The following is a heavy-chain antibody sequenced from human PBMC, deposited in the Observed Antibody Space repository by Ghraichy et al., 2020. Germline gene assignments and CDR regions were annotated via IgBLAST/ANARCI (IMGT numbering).Heavy chain of an antibody. CDR3: ARLAVTTDYYYGMDV. CDR2: INPNSGGT. D-gene: IGHD4-17*01. Sequence: ASVKVSCKASGYTFTGYYMHWVRQAPGQGLEWMGWINPNSGGTNYAQKFQGWVTMTRDTSISTAYMELSRLRSDDTAVYYCARLAVTTDYYYGMDVWGQGTTVTVSS. J-gene: IGHJ6*02. V-gene: IGHV1-2*04. CDR1: GYTFTGYY.